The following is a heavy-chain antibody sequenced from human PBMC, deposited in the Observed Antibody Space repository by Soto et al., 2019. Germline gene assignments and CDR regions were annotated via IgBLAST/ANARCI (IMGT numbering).Heavy chain of an antibody. Sequence: EVQLVESGGGLVQPGRSLRLSCAASGFTFDDYAMHWVRQAPGKGLEWVSGISWNSGSIGYADSVKGRFTISRDNPKNPLYLQMNSLRAADTALYYCAKGMSADIAAAELDYWGQGTLVTVSS. CDR3: AKGMSADIAAAELDY. D-gene: IGHD6-13*01. CDR2: ISWNSGSI. V-gene: IGHV3-9*01. CDR1: GFTFDDYA. J-gene: IGHJ4*02.